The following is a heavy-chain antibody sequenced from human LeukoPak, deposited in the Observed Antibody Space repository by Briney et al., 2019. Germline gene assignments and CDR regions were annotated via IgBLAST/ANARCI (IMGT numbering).Heavy chain of an antibody. V-gene: IGHV4-31*01. J-gene: IGHJ5*02. D-gene: IGHD6-13*01. CDR1: GGSISSGGYY. CDR3: ARRRYSSSWYRWFDP. CDR2: IFSSGGT. Sequence: PSQTLSLTCTVSGGSISSGGYYWGWIRQHPGKGLEWVGPIFSSGGTFYSPSLKSPVSISVDTSKNQFSLKLSSVTAADTAVYYCARRRYSSSWYRWFDPWGQGTLVTASS.